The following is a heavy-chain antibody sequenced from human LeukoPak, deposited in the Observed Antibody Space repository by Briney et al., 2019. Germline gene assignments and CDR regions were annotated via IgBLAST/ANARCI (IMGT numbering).Heavy chain of an antibody. CDR3: ARSGNSWYFDL. D-gene: IGHD4-23*01. Sequence: SETPSLTCAVSGGSISSNNWWRWVRQTPGKGLEWIGEIYNSGSTNYNPSLKSRVTISVDKSKNQFSLRLSSVTAADTAVYYCARSGNSWYFDLWGRGTLVTVSS. J-gene: IGHJ2*01. CDR1: GGSISSNNW. V-gene: IGHV4-4*02. CDR2: IYNSGST.